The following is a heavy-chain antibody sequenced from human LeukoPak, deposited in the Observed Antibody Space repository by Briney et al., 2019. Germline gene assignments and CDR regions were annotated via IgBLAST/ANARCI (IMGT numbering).Heavy chain of an antibody. CDR1: GSSFTSYW. J-gene: IGHJ4*02. V-gene: IGHV5-51*01. CDR3: ARLERGYSYGSPPDVRYFDY. Sequence: GAYLKISSKGSGSSFTSYWIGWVRQMPGKGLEWMGIIYPGDSDTRYSPSFQGQVTISADKSISTAYLQWSSLKASDTAMYYCARLERGYSYGSPPDVRYFDYWGQGTLVTVSS. CDR2: IYPGDSDT. D-gene: IGHD5-18*01.